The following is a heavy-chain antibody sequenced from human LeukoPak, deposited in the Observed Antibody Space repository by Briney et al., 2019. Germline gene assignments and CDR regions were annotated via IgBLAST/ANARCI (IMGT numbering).Heavy chain of an antibody. CDR2: VSGSGDST. CDR3: AKGAERFSSGWSLRIDY. J-gene: IGHJ4*02. CDR1: GFTFSTYA. V-gene: IGHV3-23*01. D-gene: IGHD6-19*01. Sequence: GGSLRLSCAASGFTFSTYAMSWIRQVPGKGLEWVSNVSGSGDSTYYADSVKGRFTISRDNSKDTLYLQINSLRAEDTAVYYCAKGAERFSSGWSLRIDYWGQGTLVTVPS.